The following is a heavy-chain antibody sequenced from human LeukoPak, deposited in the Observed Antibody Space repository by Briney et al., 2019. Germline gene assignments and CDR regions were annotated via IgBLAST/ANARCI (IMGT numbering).Heavy chain of an antibody. CDR2: IYYSWST. D-gene: IGHD6-13*01. J-gene: IGHJ6*03. V-gene: IGHV4-59*01. Sequence: SETLSLTCTVSGGSISSYYWSWIRQPPGKGLEWIGYIYYSWSTNYNPSLKSRVTISIDTSKNQFSLKLSSVTAADTAVYYCARGPPYSSSWYHYYYMDVWGKGTTVTVSS. CDR1: GGSISSYY. CDR3: ARGPPYSSSWYHYYYMDV.